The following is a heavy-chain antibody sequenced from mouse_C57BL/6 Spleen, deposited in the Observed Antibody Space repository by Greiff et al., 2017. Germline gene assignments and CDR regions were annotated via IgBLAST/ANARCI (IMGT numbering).Heavy chain of an antibody. CDR1: GYTFTSYW. V-gene: IGHV1-55*01. J-gene: IGHJ2*01. CDR3: ALRGPYGSSFHDD. Sequence: VQLQQPGAELVKPGASVKMSCKASGYTFTSYWITWVKQRPGQGLEWIGDIYPGSGSTNYNEKFKSKATLTVDTSSSTAYMQLSSLTSEDSAVYYCALRGPYGSSFHDDWGQGTTLTVSS. D-gene: IGHD1-1*01. CDR2: IYPGSGST.